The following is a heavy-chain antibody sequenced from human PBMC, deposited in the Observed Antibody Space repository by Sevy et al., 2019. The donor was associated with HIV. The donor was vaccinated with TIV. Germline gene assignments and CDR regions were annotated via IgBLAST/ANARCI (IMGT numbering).Heavy chain of an antibody. CDR3: ARERGISFIVGATTGAFDI. J-gene: IGHJ3*02. V-gene: IGHV3-7*01. Sequence: GGSLRLSCAASGFTFSSNWMSWVRQAPGKGLEWVAIRKQDGSEIYYVDSVKGRFTISRDNAKNSLYLQMSSLRAEDTAVYYCARERGISFIVGATTGAFDIWGQGTMVTVSS. D-gene: IGHD1-26*01. CDR2: RKQDGSEI. CDR1: GFTFSSNW.